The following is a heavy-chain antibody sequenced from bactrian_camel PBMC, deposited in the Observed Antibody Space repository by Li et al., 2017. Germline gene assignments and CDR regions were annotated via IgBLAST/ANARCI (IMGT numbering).Heavy chain of an antibody. V-gene: IGHV3S25*01. J-gene: IGHJ6*01. CDR3: VRDFSGISWSFGY. D-gene: IGHD6*01. CDR1: GFTFNSYW. CDR2: INSGGETS. Sequence: QLVESGGGSVQAGGSLRLSCAASGFTFNSYWMYWVRQAPGKGLEWVSTINSGGETSYYADSVKGRFTISRDNAKNTVYLQMNSLKPEDTAVYYCVRDFSGISWSFGYWGQGTQVTVS.